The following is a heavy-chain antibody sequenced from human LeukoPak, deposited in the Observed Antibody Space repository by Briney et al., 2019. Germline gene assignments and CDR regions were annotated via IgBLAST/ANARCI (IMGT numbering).Heavy chain of an antibody. J-gene: IGHJ6*03. CDR3: ARGFISSGWYYYYYMDV. CDR2: INHSGST. V-gene: IGHV4-34*01. D-gene: IGHD6-19*01. Sequence: PSETLSLTCAVYGGSFSRYYWSWIRQPPGKGLEWIGEINHSGSTNYNPPLKSRVTISVVTSKNQFSLKLSSVTAADTAVYYCARGFISSGWYYYYYMDVWGKGTTVTVSS. CDR1: GGSFSRYY.